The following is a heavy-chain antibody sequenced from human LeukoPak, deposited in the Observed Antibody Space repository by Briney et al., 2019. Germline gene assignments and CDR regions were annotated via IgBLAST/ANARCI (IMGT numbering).Heavy chain of an antibody. CDR1: GYTFTSYA. D-gene: IGHD4-17*01. J-gene: IGHJ4*02. CDR3: AGTTVTTSGFDY. CDR2: IIPIFGTA. V-gene: IGHV1-69*13. Sequence: ASVKVSCKASGYTFTSYAISWVRQAPGQGLEWMGGIIPIFGTANYAQKFQGRVTITADESTSTAYMELSSLRSEDTAVYYCAGTTVTTSGFDYWGQGTLVTVSS.